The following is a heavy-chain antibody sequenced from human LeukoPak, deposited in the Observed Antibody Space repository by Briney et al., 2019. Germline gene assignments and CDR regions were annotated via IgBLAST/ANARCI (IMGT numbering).Heavy chain of an antibody. D-gene: IGHD4-23*01. CDR3: ARDFDDNSRCFGY. V-gene: IGHV1-18*01. CDR2: ISAYSGHT. Sequence: ASVKVSCKTSGFTFTTYGINWVRQAPAQGLDWMGWISAYSGHTNYEQSLQGRVTMTRDTSTSTAYMELRSLRSDDTAVYYCARDFDDNSRCFGYWGQGTLVTVPS. CDR1: GFTFTTYG. J-gene: IGHJ4*02.